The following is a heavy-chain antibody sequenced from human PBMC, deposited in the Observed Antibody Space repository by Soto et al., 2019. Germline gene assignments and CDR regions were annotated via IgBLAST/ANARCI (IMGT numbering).Heavy chain of an antibody. CDR1: GFSLSDCA. V-gene: IGHV3-48*02. J-gene: IGHJ6*02. CDR2: ISSDSRTI. D-gene: IGHD3-3*01. Sequence: PGGSLXLSCVASGFSLSDCAVNWVRQAPGKGLEWVSFISSDSRTIYYADSVEGRFTVSRDNARNSVSLQMDSLRDEDAAVYYCARIKLVEWFFINVDVYDMDVWGQGTPVTVSS. CDR3: ARIKLVEWFFINVDVYDMDV.